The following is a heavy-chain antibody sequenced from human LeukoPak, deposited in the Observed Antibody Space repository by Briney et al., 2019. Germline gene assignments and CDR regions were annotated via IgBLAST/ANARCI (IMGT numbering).Heavy chain of an antibody. D-gene: IGHD6-13*01. Sequence: GGSLRLSCAASGFTFSNYAMTWVRQAPGKGLEWVSTISDSGSTFYADSVKGRFTISRDNSKNTLFLQVNGLRADDTAVYYCAKDWPSEWQQLPDYDAVDVWGQGTMVTVSS. CDR3: AKDWPSEWQQLPDYDAVDV. V-gene: IGHV3-23*01. CDR2: ISDSGST. CDR1: GFTFSNYA. J-gene: IGHJ3*01.